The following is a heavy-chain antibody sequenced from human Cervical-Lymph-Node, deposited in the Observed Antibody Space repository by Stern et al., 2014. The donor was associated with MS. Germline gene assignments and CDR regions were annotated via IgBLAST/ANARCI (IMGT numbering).Heavy chain of an antibody. D-gene: IGHD6-6*01. Sequence: VQLVESGVEVKKPGESLKISCKGSGYSFTNYWIGWVRQMPGKGLEWMGIINPGDSDTRYSPSFPGQVTVSADKSTNTAYLQWSSLKTSDTAMYYCARHYSSSSSADYWGQGTVVTVSS. CDR3: ARHYSSSSSADY. J-gene: IGHJ4*02. CDR1: GYSFTNYW. V-gene: IGHV5-51*01. CDR2: INPGDSDT.